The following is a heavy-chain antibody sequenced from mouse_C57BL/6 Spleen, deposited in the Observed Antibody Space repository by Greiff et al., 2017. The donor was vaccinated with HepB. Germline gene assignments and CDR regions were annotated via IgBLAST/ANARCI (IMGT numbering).Heavy chain of an antibody. D-gene: IGHD2-2*01. CDR1: GYSITSGYY. CDR2: ISYDGSN. V-gene: IGHV3-6*01. J-gene: IGHJ4*01. CDR3: ASPSMVTNYYAMDY. Sequence: EVQLQESGPGLVKPSQSLSLTCSVTGYSITSGYYWNWIRQFPGNKLEWMGYISYDGSNNYNPSLKNRISITRDTSKNQFFLKLNSVTTEDTATYYCASPSMVTNYYAMDYWGQGTSVTVSS.